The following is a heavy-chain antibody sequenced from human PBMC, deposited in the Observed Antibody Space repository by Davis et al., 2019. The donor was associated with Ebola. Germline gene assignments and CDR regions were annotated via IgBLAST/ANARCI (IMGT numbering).Heavy chain of an antibody. CDR1: GFTFSSYA. CDR3: ATTRGGYSNGFGY. J-gene: IGHJ4*02. D-gene: IGHD4-11*01. Sequence: GGSLRLSCAASGFTFSSYAMSWVRQAPGKGLEWVSAISGSGGSTYYADSVKGRFTISRDNAKSSLYLQMNSLRDEDTAVYYCATTRGGYSNGFGYWGQGTLVPVSS. CDR2: ISGSGGST. V-gene: IGHV3-23*01.